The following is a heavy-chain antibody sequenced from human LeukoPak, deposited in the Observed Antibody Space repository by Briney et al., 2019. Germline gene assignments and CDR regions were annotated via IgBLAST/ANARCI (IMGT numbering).Heavy chain of an antibody. J-gene: IGHJ4*02. Sequence: PGGSLRLSCAASGFTFSSYWTSWVRQAPGKGLEWVANIKQDGSQQYYVDSVKGRFTISRDNAKNSLYLQMNSLRDEDTAVYYCARGGIYFHYWGQGTLVTVSS. CDR1: GFTFSSYW. CDR3: ARGGIYFHY. V-gene: IGHV3-7*01. CDR2: IKQDGSQQ. D-gene: IGHD1-26*01.